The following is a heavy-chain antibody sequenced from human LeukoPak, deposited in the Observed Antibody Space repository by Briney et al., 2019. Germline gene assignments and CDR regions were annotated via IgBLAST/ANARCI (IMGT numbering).Heavy chain of an antibody. CDR1: GYTFTSYG. CDR2: ISAYNGNT. CDR3: ARVASVPAAPAGYYYYMDG. Sequence: ASVKVSCKASGYTFTSYGISWVRQAPGQGLEWMGWISAYNGNTNYAQKFQGRVTMTTDTSTSTAYMELRSLRSDDTAVYYCARVASVPAAPAGYYYYMDGLGKGTTGTGSS. J-gene: IGHJ6*03. D-gene: IGHD2-2*01. V-gene: IGHV1-18*01.